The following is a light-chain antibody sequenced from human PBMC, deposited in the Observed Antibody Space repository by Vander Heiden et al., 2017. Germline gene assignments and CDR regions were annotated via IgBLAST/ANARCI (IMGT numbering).Light chain of an antibody. CDR3: QQSYSTPLT. CDR1: QSVSSY. CDR2: AAS. V-gene: IGKV1-39*01. J-gene: IGKJ4*01. Sequence: DIQMTQSPSSLSASVGDRVTITCRAGQSVSSYLNWYQQTPGKAPKLLIYAASSLQSGVPSSFSGSGSGTDFTLTINSLQPEDFATYYCQQSYSTPLTFGGGTKVEIK.